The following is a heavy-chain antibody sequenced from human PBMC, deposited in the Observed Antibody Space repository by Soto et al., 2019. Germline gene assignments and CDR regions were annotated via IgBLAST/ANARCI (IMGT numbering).Heavy chain of an antibody. CDR3: ARRSGGSGPFYYYYGMDV. CDR1: GYSFTSYW. Sequence: GESLKISCKGSGYSFTSYWIGWVRQMPVKGLEWMGIIYPGDSDTRYSPSFQGQVTISADKSISTAYLQWSSLKASDTAMYYCARRSGGSGPFYYYYGMDVWGQGTTVTVSS. J-gene: IGHJ6*02. CDR2: IYPGDSDT. V-gene: IGHV5-51*01. D-gene: IGHD2-15*01.